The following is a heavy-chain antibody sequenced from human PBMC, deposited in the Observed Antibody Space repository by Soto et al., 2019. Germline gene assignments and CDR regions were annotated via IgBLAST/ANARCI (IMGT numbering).Heavy chain of an antibody. J-gene: IGHJ4*02. CDR3: ARLEGLATISYYFDF. CDR1: GDSINSDKYY. V-gene: IGHV4-39*01. D-gene: IGHD3-9*01. Sequence: NPSETLSLTCSVSGDSINSDKYYWGWIRQPPGKGLEWIGSIYFRGNTYYNPSLQTRVTISLDKSKSQFSLKLNSVTAADSAVYFCARLEGLATISYYFDFWGQGALVTGSS. CDR2: IYFRGNT.